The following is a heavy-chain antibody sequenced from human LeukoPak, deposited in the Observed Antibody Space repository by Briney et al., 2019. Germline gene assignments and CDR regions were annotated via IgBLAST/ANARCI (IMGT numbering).Heavy chain of an antibody. J-gene: IGHJ4*02. D-gene: IGHD3-10*01. Sequence: GGSLILFCAASGVYCSNAWMNWWLQALGGGLQWFSTIVCSGGDTYYIDSVRGRFTISRDNSKNTLYLQMNSLRAEDTAVYYCAKSYNYGSGSYYNTYDSWGQGPLVTVSS. CDR1: GVYCSNAW. CDR3: AKSYNYGSGSYYNTYDS. CDR2: IVCSGGDT. V-gene: IGHV3-23*01.